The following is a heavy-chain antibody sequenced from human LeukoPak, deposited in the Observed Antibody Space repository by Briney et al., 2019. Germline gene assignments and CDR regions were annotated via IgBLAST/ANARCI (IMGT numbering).Heavy chain of an antibody. CDR1: RFTFSSYS. V-gene: IGHV3-21*01. CDR3: ARDRRGPDY. J-gene: IGHJ4*02. Sequence: TGGSLRLSCAASRFTFSSYSMIWVRQAPGKGLEWVSSVSKNSNYIYYADSVKGRFTISRDNAKNSLYLQMNSLRAEDTAVYYCARDRRGPDYWGQGTLVTVSS. CDR2: VSKNSNYI.